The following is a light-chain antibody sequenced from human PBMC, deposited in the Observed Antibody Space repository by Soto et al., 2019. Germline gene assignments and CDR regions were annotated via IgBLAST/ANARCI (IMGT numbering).Light chain of an antibody. Sequence: DIQMTQSPSTLSASVGDRVTITCRASQSISSWLAWYQQKPGKAPKLLIYKSFSLQSGVPSRFSGSGSGTEFTLTISILQPDDFATYYCQQYNSYSITFGQGTRLEIK. CDR3: QQYNSYSIT. CDR2: KSF. V-gene: IGKV1-5*03. J-gene: IGKJ5*01. CDR1: QSISSW.